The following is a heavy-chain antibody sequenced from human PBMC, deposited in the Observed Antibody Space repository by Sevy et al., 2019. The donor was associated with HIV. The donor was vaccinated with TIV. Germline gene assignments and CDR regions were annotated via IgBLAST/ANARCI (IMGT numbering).Heavy chain of an antibody. J-gene: IGHJ3*01. CDR1: GFTLSSYS. V-gene: IGHV3-21*01. D-gene: IGHD3-22*01. Sequence: GGSLGLSCAASGFTLSSYSMNWVRQAPGKGLEWVSSISSTSTYIYYADSVKGRVTISRDNAKNSLFLQMNSLRAEDTAVYYCARGYHYDSSGYYSGDAFDVWGQGTMVTVSS. CDR2: ISSTSTYI. CDR3: ARGYHYDSSGYYSGDAFDV.